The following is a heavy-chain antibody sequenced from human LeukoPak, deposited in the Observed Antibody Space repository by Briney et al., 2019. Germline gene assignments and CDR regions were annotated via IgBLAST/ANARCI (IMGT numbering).Heavy chain of an antibody. CDR3: ASPHVDTNAFDI. CDR1: GFTFSSYA. CDR2: ISYDGSNK. V-gene: IGHV3-30*04. D-gene: IGHD5-18*01. Sequence: GGSLRLSCAASGFTFSSYAMHWVRQAPGKGLEWVAVISYDGSNKYYADSVKGRFTISRDNSKNTLYLQMNSLRAEDTAVYYCASPHVDTNAFDIWGQGTTVTVSS. J-gene: IGHJ3*02.